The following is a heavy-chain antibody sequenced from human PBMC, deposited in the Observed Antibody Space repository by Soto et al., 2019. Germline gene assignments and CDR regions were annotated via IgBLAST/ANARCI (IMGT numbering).Heavy chain of an antibody. CDR2: IGGGGDDK. CDR3: AKDREAYNSVWDAFDI. J-gene: IGHJ3*02. CDR1: GFTFSDYV. Sequence: EGQLLESGGGLVQPGGSLRLSCVASGFTFSDYVMSWVRQAPGKGLEWVSGIGGGGDDKNYPDSVKGRFTISRDNSKNTLYLQMNSLRAEDTALYFCAKDREAYNSVWDAFDIWGQGTVVTVSS. V-gene: IGHV3-23*01. D-gene: IGHD1-20*01.